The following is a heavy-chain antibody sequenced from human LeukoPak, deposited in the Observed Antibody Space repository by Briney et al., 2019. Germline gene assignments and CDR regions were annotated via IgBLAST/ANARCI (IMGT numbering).Heavy chain of an antibody. CDR3: ARGPRTTQKSNYYYYYMDV. CDR1: GYTFTSYY. V-gene: IGHV1-46*01. CDR2: INPSGGST. D-gene: IGHD1-1*01. Sequence: ASVKVSCKASGYTFTSYYMHWVRQAPGQGLEWMGIINPSGGSTSYAQKFQGRVTMTRDTSTSTVYMELSRLRSDDTAVYYCARGPRTTQKSNYYYYYMDVWGKGTTVTVSS. J-gene: IGHJ6*03.